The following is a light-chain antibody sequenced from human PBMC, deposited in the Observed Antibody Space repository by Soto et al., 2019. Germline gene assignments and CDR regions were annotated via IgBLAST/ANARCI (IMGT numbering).Light chain of an antibody. Sequence: AIPMTQSPSSLSAPVEDRVTITCRASQGIRNDLGWYQQKPGKAPKLLIYAASSLQSGVPSRFSGSGSGTDFTLTISSLQPEDFATYYCLQDYNYPYTFGQGTKLEIK. CDR2: AAS. CDR3: LQDYNYPYT. V-gene: IGKV1-6*01. CDR1: QGIRND. J-gene: IGKJ2*01.